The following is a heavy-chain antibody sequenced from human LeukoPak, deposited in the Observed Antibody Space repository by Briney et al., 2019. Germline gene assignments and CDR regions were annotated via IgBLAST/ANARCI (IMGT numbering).Heavy chain of an antibody. D-gene: IGHD3-22*01. CDR3: ARARVLYYGSSGSFGY. J-gene: IGHJ4*02. Sequence: ASVKGSCKAFGYTFTSYDINGGRQAPGQGLEWMGWMNPNSGNTGYAQKFQGGVTITRNTPRSTPYRELSSLRSEDTAVYYCARARVLYYGSSGSFGYWGQGNMVTVSS. V-gene: IGHV1-8*01. CDR2: MNPNSGNT. CDR1: GYTFTSYD.